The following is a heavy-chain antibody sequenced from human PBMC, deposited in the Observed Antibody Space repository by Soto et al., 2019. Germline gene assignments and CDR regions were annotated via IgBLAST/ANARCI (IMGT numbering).Heavy chain of an antibody. CDR1: GFTFSSYG. J-gene: IGHJ6*02. CDR3: AKDRAEIRISIFGVATNYYYYGMDV. V-gene: IGHV3-30*18. Sequence: QVQLVESGGGVVQPGRSLRLSCAASGFTFSSYGMHWVRQAPGKGLEWVAVISYDGSNKYYADSEKGRFTISRDNSKNPLLLQMNSLRGEDTAVYYFAKDRAEIRISIFGVATNYYYYGMDVWGQGTTVTVSS. D-gene: IGHD3-3*01. CDR2: ISYDGSNK.